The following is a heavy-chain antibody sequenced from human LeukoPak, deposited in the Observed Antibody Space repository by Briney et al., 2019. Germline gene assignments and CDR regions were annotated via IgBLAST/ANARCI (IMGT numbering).Heavy chain of an antibody. Sequence: SVKVSCKASGGTFSSYAISWVRQAPGQGLEWMGGIIPIFGTANYAQKFQGRVTMTEDTSTDTAYMELSSLRSEDTAVYYCAILWAYCGGDCSHRIDYWGQGTLVTVSS. J-gene: IGHJ4*02. CDR3: AILWAYCGGDCSHRIDY. D-gene: IGHD2-21*02. V-gene: IGHV1-69*06. CDR2: IIPIFGTA. CDR1: GGTFSSYA.